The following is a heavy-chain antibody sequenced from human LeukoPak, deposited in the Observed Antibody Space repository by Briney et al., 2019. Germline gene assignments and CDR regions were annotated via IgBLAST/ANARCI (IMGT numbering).Heavy chain of an antibody. J-gene: IGHJ4*02. CDR2: IRGSGGST. CDR3: AKRGVVIRVILVGFHKEAYYFDS. V-gene: IGHV3-23*01. D-gene: IGHD3-22*01. Sequence: GGSLRLSCAVSGITLSNYGMSWVRQAPGQGLEWVAGIRGSGGSTNYADSVKGRFTISRDNPKNTLYLQMNSLRAEDTAVYFCAKRGVVIRVILVGFHKEAYYFDSWGQGALVTVSS. CDR1: GITLSNYG.